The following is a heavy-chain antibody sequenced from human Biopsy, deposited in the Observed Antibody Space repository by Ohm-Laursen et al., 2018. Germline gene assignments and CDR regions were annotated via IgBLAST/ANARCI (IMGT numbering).Heavy chain of an antibody. J-gene: IGHJ4*02. V-gene: IGHV4-59*01. D-gene: IGHD5/OR15-5a*01. CDR1: GGSIISYY. Sequence: SETLSLTCSVSGGSIISYYWNWIRQSPGKGLEWIGYILSMGGTKYNPSLKSRVTISEDMSRNRVSMSLNSVTAADTALYYCARRLVYRVFDSWAKGTLVTVSS. CDR2: ILSMGGT. CDR3: ARRLVYRVFDS.